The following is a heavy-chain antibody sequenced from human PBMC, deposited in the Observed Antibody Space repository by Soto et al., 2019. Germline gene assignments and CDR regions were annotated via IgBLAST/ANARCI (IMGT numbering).Heavy chain of an antibody. V-gene: IGHV3-23*01. CDR1: GFTFSSHP. CDR2: ISGSGGST. Sequence: PGGSLRLSCTASGFTFSSHPMSWVRQAPGKGLEWVSGISGSGGSTYYADSVKGRFTISRDNSKNTLYLQLNSLRAEDAAVYYCARGTTRYYAMDVWGQGTTVTVSS. CDR3: ARGTTRYYAMDV. J-gene: IGHJ6*02. D-gene: IGHD1-1*01.